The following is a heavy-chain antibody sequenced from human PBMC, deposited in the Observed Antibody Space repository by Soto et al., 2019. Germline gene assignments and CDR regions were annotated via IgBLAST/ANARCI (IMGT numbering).Heavy chain of an antibody. CDR1: GFTFSSYA. Sequence: GGSLRLSCAASGFTFSSYAMSWVRQAPGKGLEWVSYISSSGSTIYYADSVKGRFTITRDNAKNSLYLQMNSLRAEDTAVYYCGSRDMVRGGGGMDVWGQGTTVTVSS. CDR3: GSRDMVRGGGGMDV. CDR2: ISSSGSTI. J-gene: IGHJ6*02. V-gene: IGHV3-48*03. D-gene: IGHD3-10*01.